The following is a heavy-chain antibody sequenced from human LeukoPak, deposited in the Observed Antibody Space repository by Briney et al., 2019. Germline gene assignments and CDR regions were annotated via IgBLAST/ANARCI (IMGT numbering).Heavy chain of an antibody. CDR1: GYTFTSYY. CDR3: AREVGGPSTSRYYYYGMDV. J-gene: IGHJ6*02. CDR2: INPSGGST. V-gene: IGHV1-46*01. D-gene: IGHD2-2*01. Sequence: GASVKVSCKASGYTFTSYYMHWVRQAPGQGLEWMGIINPSGGSTSYAQKFQGRVTMTRDTSTSTVYMELSSLRSEDTAVYYCAREVGGPSTSRYYYYGMDVWGQGTTVTVSS.